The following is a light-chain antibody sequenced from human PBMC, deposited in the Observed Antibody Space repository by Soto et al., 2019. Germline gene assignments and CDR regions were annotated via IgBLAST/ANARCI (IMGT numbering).Light chain of an antibody. CDR2: DVS. CDR1: HSVSSNY. J-gene: IGKJ1*01. V-gene: IGKV3-20*01. Sequence: EIVLTQSPGTLSLSPGERATLSCRSSHSVSSNYLAWYQQKPGQAPRLLIYDVSSRATGIPGRFSGSGSGTDFTLTISRLEPVDVAVYYCQQYGISPTFGQGTKVEIK. CDR3: QQYGISPT.